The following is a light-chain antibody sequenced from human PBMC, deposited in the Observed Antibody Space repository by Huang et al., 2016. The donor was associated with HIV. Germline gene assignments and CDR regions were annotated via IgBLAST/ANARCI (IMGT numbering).Light chain of an antibody. V-gene: IGKV2-28*01. CDR2: MAS. J-gene: IGKJ4*01. Sequence: DIVMTQSPLSLPVTPGEPASISCRSSQSLVHDNGYSYLDWYLQKPGQSPQVLIYMASVRAPGIPDRFSGGGSGTNFTLEINRVDAEDVGTHYCMQSLQSLTFGGGTRLEIK. CDR3: MQSLQSLT. CDR1: QSLVHDNGYSY.